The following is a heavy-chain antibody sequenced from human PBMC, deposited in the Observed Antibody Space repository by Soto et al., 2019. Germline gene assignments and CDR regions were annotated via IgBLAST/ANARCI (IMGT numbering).Heavy chain of an antibody. V-gene: IGHV3-48*02. D-gene: IGHD3-9*01. Sequence: PGGSLRLSCAASGFTFSSYSMNWVRQAPGKGLEWVSYISSSSTIYYADSVKGRFTISRDNAKNSLYLQMNSLRDEDTAVYYCARDRLYYDILTGYHGMDVWGQGTTVTVSS. CDR3: ARDRLYYDILTGYHGMDV. CDR2: ISSSSTI. CDR1: GFTFSSYS. J-gene: IGHJ6*02.